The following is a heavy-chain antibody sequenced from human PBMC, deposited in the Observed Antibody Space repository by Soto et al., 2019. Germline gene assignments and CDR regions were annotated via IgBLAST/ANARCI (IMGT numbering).Heavy chain of an antibody. D-gene: IGHD3-22*01. CDR1: GFSLRTRGLV. Sequence: QITLKESGPRLVKPTQTLRLPCTSSGFSLRTRGLVVGGFRQPPGRAREWLALIYWDDDKRYSPSLKSRLTITKDTSKNQVVLTMTNMDPVDTATYYCALNYDYDSSGYLSSWGQGILVTVSS. CDR2: IYWDDDK. V-gene: IGHV2-5*02. CDR3: ALNYDYDSSGYLSS. J-gene: IGHJ5*02.